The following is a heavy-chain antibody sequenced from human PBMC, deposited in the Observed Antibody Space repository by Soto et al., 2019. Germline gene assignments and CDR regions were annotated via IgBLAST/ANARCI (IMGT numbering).Heavy chain of an antibody. CDR3: VRAGIGYDSSGYYY. Sequence: QVQLVQSGAEVKKPGASVKVSCKASGYPFISYGITWVRQAPGQGLEWMGWINTYNGNTNYAQRFQGRVTMTTDTSTSTAYLEVRSLRSDDTAVYYCVRAGIGYDSSGYYYWGQGTLVTVSS. CDR2: INTYNGNT. CDR1: GYPFISYG. D-gene: IGHD3-22*01. J-gene: IGHJ4*02. V-gene: IGHV1-18*01.